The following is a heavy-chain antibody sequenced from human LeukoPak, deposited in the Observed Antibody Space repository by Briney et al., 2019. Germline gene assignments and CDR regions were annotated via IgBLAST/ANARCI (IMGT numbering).Heavy chain of an antibody. CDR3: ARGAYCGGDCLRDYYYYYMDV. J-gene: IGHJ6*03. D-gene: IGHD2-21*02. CDR1: GYTFTSYY. Sequence: ASVKVSCKAPGYTFTSYYMHWVRQAPGQRLEWMGIINPSGGSTSYAQKFQGRVTMTRDMSTSTVYMELSSLRSEDTAVYYCARGAYCGGDCLRDYYYYYMDVWGKGTTVTVSS. V-gene: IGHV1-46*01. CDR2: INPSGGST.